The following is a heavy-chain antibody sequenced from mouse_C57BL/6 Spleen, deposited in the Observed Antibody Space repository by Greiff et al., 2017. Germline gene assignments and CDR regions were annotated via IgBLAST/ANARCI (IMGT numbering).Heavy chain of an antibody. CDR3: AKNEAYYSNYGGYFDV. CDR1: GFSLTSYG. D-gene: IGHD2-5*01. Sequence: VMLVESGPGLVQPSQSLSITCTVSGFSLTSYGVHWVRQSPGKGLEWLGVIWRGGSTDYNAAFMSRLSITKDNSKSQVFFKMNSLQADDTAIYYCAKNEAYYSNYGGYFDVWGTGTTVTVSS. V-gene: IGHV2-5*01. J-gene: IGHJ1*03. CDR2: IWRGGST.